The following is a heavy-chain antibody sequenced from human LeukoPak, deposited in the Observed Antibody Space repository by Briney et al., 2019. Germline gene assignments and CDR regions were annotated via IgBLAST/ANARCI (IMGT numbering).Heavy chain of an antibody. CDR2: IWYDGSNK. D-gene: IGHD4-23*01. J-gene: IGHJ6*02. V-gene: IGHV3-33*01. CDR1: GFTFSSYG. Sequence: GRSLRLSCAASGFTFSSYGMHWVRQAPGKGLEWVADIWYDGSNKYYADSVKGRYTISRDNSKNTLYLQMNSLRAEDTAVYYCARDRVTSRGYYGMDVWGQWTTVTVSS. CDR3: ARDRVTSRGYYGMDV.